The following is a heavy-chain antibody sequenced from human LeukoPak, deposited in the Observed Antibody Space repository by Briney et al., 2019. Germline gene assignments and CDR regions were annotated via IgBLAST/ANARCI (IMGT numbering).Heavy chain of an antibody. CDR2: IYYSGST. CDR3: ASSWGKSGTWEAVY. Sequence: NPSETLSLTCTVSGGSISSYYWSWIRQPPGKGLEWIGYIYYSGSTNYNPSPKSRVTISVDTSKNQFSLKLSSVTAADTAVYYCASSWGKSGTWEAVYWGQGTLVTVSS. D-gene: IGHD6-13*01. J-gene: IGHJ4*02. CDR1: GGSISSYY. V-gene: IGHV4-59*08.